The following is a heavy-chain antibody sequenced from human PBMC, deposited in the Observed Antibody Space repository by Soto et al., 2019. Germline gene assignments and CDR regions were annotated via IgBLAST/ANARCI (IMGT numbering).Heavy chain of an antibody. CDR1: GGSFSNYH. CDR2: IYYTGIT. Sequence: QVQLQESGPGLVKPSETLSLTCNVSGGSFSNYHWTWIRQPPGKGLEWIGYIYYTGITSYNPSLKSRLTISVDTSKNQFFLRLSSVTAEDTAVYYCSRKAATGTRYGLDVWGQGTTVTVSS. J-gene: IGHJ6*02. D-gene: IGHD6-13*01. CDR3: SRKAATGTRYGLDV. V-gene: IGHV4-59*01.